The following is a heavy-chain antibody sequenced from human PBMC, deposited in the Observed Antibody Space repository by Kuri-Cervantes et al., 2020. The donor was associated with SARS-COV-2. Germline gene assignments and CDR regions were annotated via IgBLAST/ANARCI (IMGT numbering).Heavy chain of an antibody. CDR1: GGSISSYY. J-gene: IGHJ5*02. CDR2: IYYSGST. V-gene: IGHV4-59*08. Sequence: SETLSLTCTVSGGSISSYYWSWIRQPPGKGLEWIGYIYYSGSTNYNPSLKSRVTISVDTSKNQFSPKLSSVTAADTAVYYCARSALMYYYDSSGSTFDPWGQGTLVTVSS. CDR3: ARSALMYYYDSSGSTFDP. D-gene: IGHD3-22*01.